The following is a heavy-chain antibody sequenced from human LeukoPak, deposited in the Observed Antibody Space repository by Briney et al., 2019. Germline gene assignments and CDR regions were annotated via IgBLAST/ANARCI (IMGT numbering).Heavy chain of an antibody. V-gene: IGHV3-23*01. Sequence: GGSLRLSCAASGFTFSSYAMSWVRQAPGKGLEWVSAISGSGGSTYYADSVKGRFTISRDNSKNTLYPQMNSLRAEDTAVYYCAKDFGDFDWLLYSFDPSDYWGQGTLVTVSS. D-gene: IGHD3-9*01. CDR3: AKDFGDFDWLLYSFDPSDY. CDR2: ISGSGGST. CDR1: GFTFSSYA. J-gene: IGHJ4*02.